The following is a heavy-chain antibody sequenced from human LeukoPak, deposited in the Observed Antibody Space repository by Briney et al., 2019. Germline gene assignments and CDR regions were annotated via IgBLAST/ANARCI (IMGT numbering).Heavy chain of an antibody. CDR3: ARSPKSPERPYYYYYYGMDV. V-gene: IGHV3-48*03. D-gene: IGHD1-1*01. J-gene: IGHJ6*02. CDR1: GFTSCSYE. CDR2: ISSSGSTI. Sequence: GGSLRLSCAASGFTSCSYEMNWVREGPGEGLEWVSYISSSGSTINYADSVKGRFTISRDNAKNSLYLQMNSLRAEDTAVYYCARSPKSPERPYYYYYYGMDVWGQGTTVTVSS.